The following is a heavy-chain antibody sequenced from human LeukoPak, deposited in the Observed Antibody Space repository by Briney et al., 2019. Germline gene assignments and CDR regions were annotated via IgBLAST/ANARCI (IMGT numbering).Heavy chain of an antibody. Sequence: SETLSLTCAVYGGSFSGYYWSWVRLPPRKGLELNWVVNHNVSSNYNPSLKSQVRVSKYTAKNQYSLNLSLVTAADAAVADCAQVFNLEFYDSPGYYFDSWGQGTLVHVSS. CDR3: AQVFNLEFYDSPGYYFDS. J-gene: IGHJ4*01. CDR2: VNHNVSS. V-gene: IGHV4-34*01. CDR1: GGSFSGYY. D-gene: IGHD3-22*01.